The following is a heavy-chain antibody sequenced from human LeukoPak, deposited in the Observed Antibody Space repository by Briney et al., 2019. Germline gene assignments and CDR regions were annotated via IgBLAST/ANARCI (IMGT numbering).Heavy chain of an antibody. D-gene: IGHD2-8*01. CDR3: AREKYCTITDCLHGRFYFNC. J-gene: IGHJ4*02. Sequence: GSLRLSCAASGFTFGSYGMHWVRQAPGKGLEWVAVIWYDGSNKYYADSVKGRFTISRDNSKNTLYLQMNSLRAEDTAVYYCAREKYCTITDCLHGRFYFNCWGQGTLVTVSS. V-gene: IGHV3-33*01. CDR1: GFTFGSYG. CDR2: IWYDGSNK.